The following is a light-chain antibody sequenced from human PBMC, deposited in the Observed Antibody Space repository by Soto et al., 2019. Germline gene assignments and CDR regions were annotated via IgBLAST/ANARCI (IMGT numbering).Light chain of an antibody. V-gene: IGKV3-15*01. Sequence: EIVMTQSPATLCVSPGERASLSCRASQSVSSYLAWYQQKPGQAPRLLTYGASTRATGIPARFSGSGSGTEFTLTISSLQSEDFAVYYCQKYNKWPWKFGQGNTGDIK. CDR2: GAS. CDR1: QSVSSY. CDR3: QKYNKWPWK. J-gene: IGKJ1*01.